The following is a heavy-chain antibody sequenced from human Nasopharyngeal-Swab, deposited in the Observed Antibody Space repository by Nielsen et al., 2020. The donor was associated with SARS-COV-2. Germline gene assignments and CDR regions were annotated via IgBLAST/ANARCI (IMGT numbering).Heavy chain of an antibody. V-gene: IGHV3-11*04. CDR1: GFTFSDYY. CDR2: ISSSGSTI. D-gene: IGHD2-2*01. J-gene: IGHJ5*02. CDR3: ARATDIVVVPARFDP. Sequence: GESLKISCAASGFTFSDYYMSWIRQAPGKGLEWVSYISSSGSTIYYADSVKGRFTISRDNAKNSLYLQMNSLRAEDTAVYYCARATDIVVVPARFDPWGQGTLVTASS.